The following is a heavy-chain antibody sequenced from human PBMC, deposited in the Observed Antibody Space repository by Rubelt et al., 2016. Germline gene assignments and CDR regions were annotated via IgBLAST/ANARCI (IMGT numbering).Heavy chain of an antibody. D-gene: IGHD6-6*01. CDR3: ARGSTISPRSIDY. Sequence: HLQQSGPGLVKPSQTLSLTCAISGDSVSSTSAAWNWIRQSPSRGLEWLGRTYYRSKLSSEYAVSLKRRITNNPATSKNQFSMELNYGTPEHTAVKYCARGSTISPRSIDYWGQGTLVTVSS. CDR2: TYYRSKLSS. J-gene: IGHJ4*02. V-gene: IGHV6-1*01. CDR1: GDSVSSTSAA.